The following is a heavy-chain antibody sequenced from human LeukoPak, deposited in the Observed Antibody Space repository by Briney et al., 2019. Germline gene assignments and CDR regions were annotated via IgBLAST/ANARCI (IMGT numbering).Heavy chain of an antibody. Sequence: GGSLRLSCAASGFTFRSYALHWVRQAPGKGLEWVAIISYDGSNKYYADSVKGRFTVSRDNPKNTLYLQMTSLRTEDTAVYYCAKDQIGWAPGYVSGPLDQWGQGTLVTVSS. J-gene: IGHJ4*02. V-gene: IGHV3-30-3*01. D-gene: IGHD6-19*01. CDR3: AKDQIGWAPGYVSGPLDQ. CDR1: GFTFRSYA. CDR2: ISYDGSNK.